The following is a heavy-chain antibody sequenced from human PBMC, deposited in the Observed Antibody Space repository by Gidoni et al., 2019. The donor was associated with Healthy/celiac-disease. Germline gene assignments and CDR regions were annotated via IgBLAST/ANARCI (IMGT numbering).Heavy chain of an antibody. Sequence: EVQLLASGGGLVQPGGSLRLSCAASGFTFSSYAMSWVRQAPGKGLEWFSAISGSGGSTYSAASVKGRFTISRDNSKNTLYLQMNSLRAEDTAVYYCAKAVKGYSGYAWGQGTLVTVSS. J-gene: IGHJ4*02. V-gene: IGHV3-23*01. CDR3: AKAVKGYSGYA. D-gene: IGHD5-12*01. CDR2: ISGSGGST. CDR1: GFTFSSYA.